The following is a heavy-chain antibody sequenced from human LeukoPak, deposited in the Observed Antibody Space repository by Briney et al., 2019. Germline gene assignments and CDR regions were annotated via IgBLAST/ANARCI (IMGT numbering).Heavy chain of an antibody. CDR2: VSSSGSNT. V-gene: IGHV3-23*05. Sequence: GGSLRLSCAASGFTFSVSVMNWVRQAPGKGLEWVSGVSSSGSNTYYAESVKGRFTISRDNHKNTVHLQMNSLRAEDTAVYYCARDRTSGGIDYWGQGTLVTVSS. CDR3: ARDRTSGGIDY. J-gene: IGHJ4*02. D-gene: IGHD1-1*01. CDR1: GFTFSVSV.